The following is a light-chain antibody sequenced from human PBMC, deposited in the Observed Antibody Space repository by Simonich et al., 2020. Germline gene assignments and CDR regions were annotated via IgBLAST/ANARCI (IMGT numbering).Light chain of an antibody. J-gene: IGLJ2*01. V-gene: IGLV5-45*01. Sequence: QAVLTQPASLSASPGASASLTCTLRSGINVGTYRIYWYQPKPGSPPQYLRRYKSDSDSQQGSGVPSRFSGYKDASANAGILLISGLQSEDEADYYCMIWHSSAVVFGGGTKLTVL. CDR1: SGINVGTYR. CDR2: YKSDSDS. CDR3: MIWHSSAVV.